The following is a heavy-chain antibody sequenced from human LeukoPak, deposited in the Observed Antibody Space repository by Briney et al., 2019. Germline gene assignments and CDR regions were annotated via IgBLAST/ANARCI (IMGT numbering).Heavy chain of an antibody. CDR2: INHSGST. CDR1: GGSFSDYY. V-gene: IGHV4-34*01. D-gene: IGHD2-2*01. J-gene: IGHJ6*02. CDR3: ARGRLLDCSSTSCRGRYYYYGMDV. Sequence: SETLSLTCAVYGGSFSDYYWSWIRQPPGKGLEWIGEINHSGSTNYNPSLKSRVTISVDTSKNQFSLKLSSVTAADTAVYYCARGRLLDCSSTSCRGRYYYYGMDVWGQGTTVTVSS.